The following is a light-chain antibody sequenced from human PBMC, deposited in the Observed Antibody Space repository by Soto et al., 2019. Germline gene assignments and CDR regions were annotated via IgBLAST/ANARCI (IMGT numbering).Light chain of an antibody. CDR2: KAS. CDR3: QQYDNYPFT. J-gene: IGKJ3*01. V-gene: IGKV1-5*03. Sequence: DIQMTQSPSTLSASVGDVVAITFRASQRISSWLAWYQQKPGKAPKLLIYKASSLESGVPSRFSGSGSGTEFTLTISSLQPDDFATYYCQQYDNYPFTFGPGTKV. CDR1: QRISSW.